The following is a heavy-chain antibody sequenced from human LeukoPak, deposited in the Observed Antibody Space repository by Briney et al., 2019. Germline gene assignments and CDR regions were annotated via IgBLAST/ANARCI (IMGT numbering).Heavy chain of an antibody. D-gene: IGHD3-10*01. V-gene: IGHV3-21*01. CDR3: ARDRWYYYGSGPYYYYGMDV. CDR2: ISSSSSYI. CDR1: GFTFSSYS. J-gene: IGHJ6*04. Sequence: PGGSLRLFCAASGFTFSSYSMNWVRQAPGKGLEWVSSISSSSSYIYYADSVKGRFTISRDSAKNSLYLQMNSLRAEDTAVYYCARDRWYYYGSGPYYYYGMDVWGKGTTVTVSS.